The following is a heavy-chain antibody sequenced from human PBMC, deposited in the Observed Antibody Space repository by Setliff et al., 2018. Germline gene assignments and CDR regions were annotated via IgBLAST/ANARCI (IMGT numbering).Heavy chain of an antibody. Sequence: PSETLSLTCTVSSGSINSYYWSWVRQSPGKGLEWIGFVHFGGDTNYNPSLKSRVTMSADTSNNQFSLKLSSVTAADTAVYYCAAGITGTTDAFDIWGQGTMVTVSS. V-gene: IGHV4-59*01. CDR2: VHFGGDT. CDR3: AAGITGTTDAFDI. CDR1: SGSINSYY. D-gene: IGHD1-7*01. J-gene: IGHJ3*02.